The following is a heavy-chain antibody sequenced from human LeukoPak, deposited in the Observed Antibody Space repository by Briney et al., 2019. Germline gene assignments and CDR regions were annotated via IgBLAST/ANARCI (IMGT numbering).Heavy chain of an antibody. CDR1: GGTFSSYA. CDR3: ATPFGIITGGHFDY. D-gene: IGHD1-1*01. V-gene: IGHV1-69*04. Sequence: ASVKVSCKASGGTFSSYAISWVRQAPGQGLEWMGRIIPILGIANYAQKFQGRVTITADKSTSTAYMELSSLRSEDTAVYYCATPFGIITGGHFDYWGQGTLVTVSS. J-gene: IGHJ4*02. CDR2: IIPILGIA.